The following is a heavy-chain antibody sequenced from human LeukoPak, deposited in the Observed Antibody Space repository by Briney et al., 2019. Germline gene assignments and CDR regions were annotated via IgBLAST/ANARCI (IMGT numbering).Heavy chain of an antibody. CDR1: GYSISSGYY. CDR2: IYHSGST. CDR3: ARNRGGRSTVATIIGGFDY. J-gene: IGHJ4*02. Sequence: SETLSLTWTVSGYSISSGYYWGWIRQSPGKGLEWIGSIYHSGSTYYNPSLKSRVTISVDTSKNQFSLKLSSVTAADTAVYYCARNRGGRSTVATIIGGFDYWGQGTLVTVSS. V-gene: IGHV4-38-2*02. D-gene: IGHD5-12*01.